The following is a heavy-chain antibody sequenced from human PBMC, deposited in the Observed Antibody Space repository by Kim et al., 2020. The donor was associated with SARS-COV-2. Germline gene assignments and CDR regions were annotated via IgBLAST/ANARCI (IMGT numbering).Heavy chain of an antibody. D-gene: IGHD3-9*01. CDR3: ASLYYDILTGYYSYGMDV. V-gene: IGHV3-30*07. Sequence: KGRFPISRDNSKNTLYLQMNSLRAEDTAVYYCASLYYDILTGYYSYGMDVWGQGTTVTVSS. J-gene: IGHJ6*02.